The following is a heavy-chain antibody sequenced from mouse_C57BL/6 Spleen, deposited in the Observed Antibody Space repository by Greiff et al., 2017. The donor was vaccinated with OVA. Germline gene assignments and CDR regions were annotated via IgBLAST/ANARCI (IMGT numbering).Heavy chain of an antibody. V-gene: IGHV1-82*01. CDR2: IYPGDGDT. Sequence: LVESGPELVKPGASVKISCKASGYAFSSSWMNWVKQRPGKGLEWIGRIYPGDGDTNYNGKFKGKATLTADKSSSTAYMQLSSLTSEDSAVYFCARRYSPYYFDYWGQGTTLTVSS. CDR1: GYAFSSSW. D-gene: IGHD2-12*01. CDR3: ARRYSPYYFDY. J-gene: IGHJ2*01.